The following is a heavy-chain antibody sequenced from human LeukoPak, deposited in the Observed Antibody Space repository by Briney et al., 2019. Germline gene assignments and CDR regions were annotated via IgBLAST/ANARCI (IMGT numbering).Heavy chain of an antibody. CDR1: GYTVGSNY. J-gene: IGHJ3*02. Sequence: GGSLRLSCAASGYTVGSNYMSWVRQAPGKGLEWVSVIYSGGSTYYADFVKGRFTISRDNSKNTLYLQMNSLRAEDTAVYYCAKALTSGWYLDAFNIWGQGTMVTVSS. CDR2: IYSGGST. D-gene: IGHD6-19*01. V-gene: IGHV3-53*01. CDR3: AKALTSGWYLDAFNI.